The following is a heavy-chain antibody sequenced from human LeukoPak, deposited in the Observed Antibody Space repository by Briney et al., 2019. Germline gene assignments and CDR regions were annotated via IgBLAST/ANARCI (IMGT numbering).Heavy chain of an antibody. CDR1: GGSISSSSYH. CDR2: IYYSGST. J-gene: IGHJ5*02. CDR3: ARIGLYYYDSSGIKP. Sequence: SETLSLTCTVSGGSISSSSYHWGWIRQPPGKGLEWIGSIYYSGSTYHNPSLKSRVTISVDTSKNQFSLKLSSVTAADTAVYYCARIGLYYYDSSGIKPWGQGTLVTVSS. V-gene: IGHV4-39*07. D-gene: IGHD3-22*01.